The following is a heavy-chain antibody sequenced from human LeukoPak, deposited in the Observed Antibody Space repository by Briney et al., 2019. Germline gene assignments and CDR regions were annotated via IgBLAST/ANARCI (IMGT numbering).Heavy chain of an antibody. D-gene: IGHD6-13*01. CDR3: ARGVSRIAELVGCMDV. CDR2: ISYDGSNK. J-gene: IGHJ6*03. CDR1: GFTFSSYA. V-gene: IGHV3-30*04. Sequence: PGGSLRLSCAASGFTFSSYAMHWVRQAPGKGLEWVAVISYDGSNKYYADSVKGRFTISRDNSKNTLYLQMNSLRAEDTAVYYCARGVSRIAELVGCMDVWGKGTTVTVSS.